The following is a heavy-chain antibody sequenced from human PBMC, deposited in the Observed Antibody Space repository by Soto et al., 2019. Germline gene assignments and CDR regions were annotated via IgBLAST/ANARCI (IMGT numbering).Heavy chain of an antibody. CDR3: LKDDPNGSIDD. V-gene: IGHV3-9*01. Sequence: VQVVASGGGLVQPGRSLRLSCAVSGFRFEQYAMHWVRQGPGKGLECVSTVSPTGDTVAYADSVEGRFTVSRDNAKNSLYLQMNSLKGDDTAFYYCLKDDPNGSIDDWGQGTLVTVSS. D-gene: IGHD3-10*01. CDR2: VSPTGDTV. J-gene: IGHJ4*02. CDR1: GFRFEQYA.